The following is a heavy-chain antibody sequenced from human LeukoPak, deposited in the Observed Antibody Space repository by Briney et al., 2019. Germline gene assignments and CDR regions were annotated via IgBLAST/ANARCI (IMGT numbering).Heavy chain of an antibody. J-gene: IGHJ4*02. V-gene: IGHV3-30*18. CDR2: ISYDGSNK. CDR3: AKQDTAMVTPLDY. Sequence: PGRSLRLSCAASGFTGSSYGMHLVRQAPGKGLEWVAVISYDGSNKYYADSVKGRFTISRDNSKNTLYLQMNSLRAEDTAVYYCAKQDTAMVTPLDYWGQGTLVTVSS. D-gene: IGHD5-18*01. CDR1: GFTGSSYG.